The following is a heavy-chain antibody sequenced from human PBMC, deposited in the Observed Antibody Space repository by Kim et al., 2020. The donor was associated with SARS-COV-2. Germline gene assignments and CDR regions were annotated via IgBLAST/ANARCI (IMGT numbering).Heavy chain of an antibody. D-gene: IGHD6-19*01. Sequence: SETLSLTCTVSGGSISSSSYYWGWIRQPPGKGLEWIGSIYYSGSTYYNPSLKSRVTISVDTSKNQFSLKLSSVTAADTAVYYCARYGIAVAPFDYWGQGT. CDR1: GGSISSSSYY. CDR2: IYYSGST. J-gene: IGHJ4*02. CDR3: ARYGIAVAPFDY. V-gene: IGHV4-39*01.